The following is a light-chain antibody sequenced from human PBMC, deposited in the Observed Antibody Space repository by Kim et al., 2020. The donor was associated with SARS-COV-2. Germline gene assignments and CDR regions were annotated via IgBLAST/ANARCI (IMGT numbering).Light chain of an antibody. CDR2: EDN. CDR1: SGSIASND. Sequence: KTVTISGTRSSGSIASNDVQWYQQRPGSAPTTVIYEDNQRPSGVPDRFSGSIDSSSNSASLTISGLKTEDEADYYCQSYDSSNPWVFGGGTKLTVL. CDR3: QSYDSSNPWV. J-gene: IGLJ3*02. V-gene: IGLV6-57*03.